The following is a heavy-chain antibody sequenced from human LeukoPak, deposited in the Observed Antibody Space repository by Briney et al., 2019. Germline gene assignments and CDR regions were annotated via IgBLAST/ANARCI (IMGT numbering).Heavy chain of an antibody. CDR1: GYTFTGYY. CDR2: INPNSGGT. J-gene: IGHJ4*02. Sequence: ASVKVSCKASGYTFTGYYMHWVRQAPGQGLEWMGWINPNSGGTNYAQKFQGRVTMTRDTSISTAYMELSRLRSDDTAMYYCARDSEPISTFFDYWGQGTLVTVSS. D-gene: IGHD1-14*01. V-gene: IGHV1-2*02. CDR3: ARDSEPISTFFDY.